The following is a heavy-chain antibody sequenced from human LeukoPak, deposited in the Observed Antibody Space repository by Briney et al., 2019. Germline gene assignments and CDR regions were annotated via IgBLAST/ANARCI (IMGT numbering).Heavy chain of an antibody. Sequence: GGSLRLSCAASGFTFSSYSMTWVRQAPGKGLEWVSYISSSSSTIYYADSVKGRFTISRDNAKNSLYLQMNSLRAEDTAVYYCARVGCGGDCYYDYGGQGTLVTVSS. CDR1: GFTFSSYS. D-gene: IGHD2-21*02. V-gene: IGHV3-48*01. CDR3: ARVGCGGDCYYDY. CDR2: ISSSSSTI. J-gene: IGHJ4*02.